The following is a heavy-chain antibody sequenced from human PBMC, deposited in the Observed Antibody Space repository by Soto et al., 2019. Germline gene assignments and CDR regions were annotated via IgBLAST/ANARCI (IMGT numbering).Heavy chain of an antibody. V-gene: IGHV1-46*03. CDR1: GYTFTSYY. CDR3: ARGLFAGDV. CDR2: INPNGGST. Sequence: QVQLVQSGAEVKKPGASVRVSCKASGYTFTSYYIHWVRQAPGQGLEWMGIINPNGGSTNYAQKFQGRVTMTRDTSTSTVYMDLSSLRSADTAVYYCARGLFAGDVWGKGTTVTVSS. J-gene: IGHJ6*04.